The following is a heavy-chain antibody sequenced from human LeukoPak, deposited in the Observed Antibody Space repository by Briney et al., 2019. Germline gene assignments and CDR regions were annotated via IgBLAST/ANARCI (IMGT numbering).Heavy chain of an antibody. J-gene: IGHJ5*02. CDR3: ARECHGVYYYGSGSYYPDRGWFDP. CDR2: INPSGGST. CDR1: GYTFTSYY. V-gene: IGHV1-46*01. D-gene: IGHD3-10*01. Sequence: ASVKVSCKASGYTFTSYYMHWVRQAPGQGLEWMGIINPSGGSTSYAQKFQGRVTMTRDTSTSTVYMELSSLRSEDTAVYYCARECHGVYYYGSGSYYPDRGWFDPWGQGTLVTVSS.